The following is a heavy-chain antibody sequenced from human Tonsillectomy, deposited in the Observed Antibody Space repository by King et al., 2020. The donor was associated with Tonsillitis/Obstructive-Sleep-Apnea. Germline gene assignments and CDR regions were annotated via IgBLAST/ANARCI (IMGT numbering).Heavy chain of an antibody. CDR1: GFTFSNYA. CDR3: ARDAQGLP. D-gene: IGHD2-2*01. V-gene: IGHV3-30*04. Sequence: VQLVESGGGVVQPGRSLRLSCAASGFTFSNYAMNWVRQATGKGLEWVALISFDGSIKYYADSVKGRFTISRDNSKNTLYLQVNGLRPEDTAVYYCARDAQGLPWGQGTLVTVSS. J-gene: IGHJ4*02. CDR2: ISFDGSIK.